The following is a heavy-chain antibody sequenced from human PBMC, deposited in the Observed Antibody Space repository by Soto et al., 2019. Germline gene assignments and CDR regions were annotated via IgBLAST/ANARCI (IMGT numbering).Heavy chain of an antibody. CDR2: INHSGST. D-gene: IGHD3-16*02. J-gene: IGHJ4*02. CDR3: ARGRRYYDYVWGSYRLRYYFDY. CDR1: GGSSSGYY. V-gene: IGHV4-34*01. Sequence: SETLSLTCAVYGGSSSGYYWSWIRQPPGKGLEWIGEINHSGSTNYSPSLKSRVTISVDTSKNQFSLKLSSVTAADTAVYYCARGRRYYDYVWGSYRLRYYFDYWGQGTLVTVSS.